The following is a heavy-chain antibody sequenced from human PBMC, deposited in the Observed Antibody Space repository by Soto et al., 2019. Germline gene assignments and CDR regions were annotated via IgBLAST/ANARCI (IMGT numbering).Heavy chain of an antibody. CDR2: IGAAGDT. J-gene: IGHJ4*02. CDR3: ASGGWGSIGYEGGSRIDY. CDR1: GFTFSNYD. D-gene: IGHD3-16*01. V-gene: IGHV3-13*01. Sequence: EVQLVESGGGLVQPGGSLRLSCAASGFTFSNYDMHWVRQVPGKGLEWVSAIGAAGDTYYPDSVKGRFTISRENAKNSLYLQMNSLRADDTAVYYCASGGWGSIGYEGGSRIDYWGQGALVTVSS.